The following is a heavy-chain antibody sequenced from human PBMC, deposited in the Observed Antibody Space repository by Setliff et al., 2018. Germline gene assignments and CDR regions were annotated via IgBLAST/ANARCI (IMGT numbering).Heavy chain of an antibody. V-gene: IGHV4-39*07. CDR1: GGSISNSNYY. Sequence: SETLSLTCTASGGSISNSNYYWGWIRKPPGKGLEWIGSIYFSGTTYYNPSLKSRVTMSINTSKNHFSLNLSSVTAADTAVYFCAKTELGLKGTKNWFDPLGQGTLVTVSS. D-gene: IGHD1-7*01. CDR3: AKTELGLKGTKNWFDP. CDR2: IYFSGTT. J-gene: IGHJ5*02.